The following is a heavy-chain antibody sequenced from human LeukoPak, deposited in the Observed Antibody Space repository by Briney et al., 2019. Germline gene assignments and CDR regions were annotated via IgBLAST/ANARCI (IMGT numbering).Heavy chain of an antibody. D-gene: IGHD2-2*01. Sequence: GASVKVSCKASGYTFTGYYMHWVRQAPGQGLEWMGRINPNSGGTNYAQKFQGRVTMTRDTSISTAYMELSRLRSDDTAVYYCAREPAYQGWYFGLWGRGTLVTVSS. CDR2: INPNSGGT. CDR3: AREPAYQGWYFGL. V-gene: IGHV1-2*06. CDR1: GYTFTGYY. J-gene: IGHJ2*01.